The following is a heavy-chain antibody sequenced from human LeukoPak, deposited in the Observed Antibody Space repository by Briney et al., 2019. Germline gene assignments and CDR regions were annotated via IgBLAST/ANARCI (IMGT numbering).Heavy chain of an antibody. D-gene: IGHD4-23*01. Sequence: SETLSLTCAVYGGSFSGYYWSWIRQPPGKGLEWIGEINHSGSTNYNPSLKSRVTISVDTSKNQFSLKLSSVTAADTAVYYCARGVRLRTVVTRGVLYYFDYWGQGTLVTVSS. CDR3: ARGVRLRTVVTRGVLYYFDY. V-gene: IGHV4-34*01. CDR1: GGSFSGYY. CDR2: INHSGST. J-gene: IGHJ4*02.